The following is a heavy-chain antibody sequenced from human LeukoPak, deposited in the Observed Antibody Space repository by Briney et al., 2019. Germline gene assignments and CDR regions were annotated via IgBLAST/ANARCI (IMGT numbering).Heavy chain of an antibody. CDR3: ARRRDDYPDT. Sequence: GESLKISCXGSGYSFTSYWIGWVRQMPGKGLEWMGIIYPGDSDTIYSPSFQGQVTIPADKSISTAYLQWGSLKASDTAMYYCARRRDDYPDTWGQGTMVTVSS. D-gene: IGHD5-24*01. CDR1: GYSFTSYW. J-gene: IGHJ3*01. CDR2: IYPGDSDT. V-gene: IGHV5-51*01.